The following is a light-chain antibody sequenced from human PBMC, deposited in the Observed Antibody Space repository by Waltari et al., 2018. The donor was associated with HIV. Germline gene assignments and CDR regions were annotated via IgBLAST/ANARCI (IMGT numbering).Light chain of an antibody. V-gene: IGLV3-21*01. CDR2: DDS. J-gene: IGLJ3*02. CDR1: NIGSKS. Sequence: SYVLTQPPSVSVAPGKTARITCGGNNIGSKSVHWYQQKPGQAPVVVIYDDSDRPSGIPERFSGSVSGTGVTLTITDVQAEDEGDYFCQSTDYDRTWVFGGGTKLTVL. CDR3: QSTDYDRTWV.